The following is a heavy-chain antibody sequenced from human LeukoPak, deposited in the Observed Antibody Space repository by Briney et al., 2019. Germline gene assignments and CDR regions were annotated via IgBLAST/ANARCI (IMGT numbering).Heavy chain of an antibody. CDR1: GFTFSIYS. D-gene: IGHD5-12*01. V-gene: IGHV3-21*04. CDR3: VNGPDYSGYDS. Sequence: KTGGSLRLSCAASGFTFSIYSMNWVRQAPGKGLEWVSSISSTSSYKYYADSVKGRFTISRDNAKNSLYLQMNSLRAEDTAVYYCVNGPDYSGYDSWGQGTLVTVSS. J-gene: IGHJ4*02. CDR2: ISSTSSYK.